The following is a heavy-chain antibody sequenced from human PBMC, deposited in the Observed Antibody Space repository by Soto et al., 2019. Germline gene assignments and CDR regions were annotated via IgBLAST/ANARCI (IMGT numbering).Heavy chain of an antibody. J-gene: IGHJ4*02. D-gene: IGHD3-16*02. V-gene: IGHV4-34*01. Sequence: SETLSLTCAVYVESFPDYYWSWIRQPPGKGLEWIGEINHSGSTNYNPSLKSRVTISVDTSKNQFSLKLTSVTAADTAVYYCARGGGGYDYVWGSYRPFDFWGQGTLVTVSS. CDR1: VESFPDYY. CDR3: ARGGGGYDYVWGSYRPFDF. CDR2: INHSGST.